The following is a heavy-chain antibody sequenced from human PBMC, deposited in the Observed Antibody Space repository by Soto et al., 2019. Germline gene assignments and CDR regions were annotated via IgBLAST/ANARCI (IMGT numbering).Heavy chain of an antibody. Sequence: EVQLVESGGGLVQPGGSLRLSCAASGFTFSGSWMHRVRQAPGKGLVWVSRISSDGSSTTYADSVKGRFTISRDNAKNMLYLQMNSLRAEDTAVYYCATAGTGTFTYWGQGTLATVSS. D-gene: IGHD1-1*01. V-gene: IGHV3-74*03. J-gene: IGHJ4*02. CDR3: ATAGTGTFTY. CDR1: GFTFSGSW. CDR2: ISSDGSST.